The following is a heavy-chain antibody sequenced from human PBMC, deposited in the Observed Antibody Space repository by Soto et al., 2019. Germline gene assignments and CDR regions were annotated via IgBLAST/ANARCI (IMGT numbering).Heavy chain of an antibody. Sequence: ASVKVSCKASGYTFTSYAMHWVRQAPGQRLEWMGWINPNSGGTNYAQKFQGWVTMTRDTSISTAYMELSRLRSDDTAVYYCAREGGWGSGSYYSSGYYYGMDVWGQGTTVTVSS. CDR2: INPNSGGT. D-gene: IGHD3-10*01. J-gene: IGHJ6*02. V-gene: IGHV1-2*04. CDR3: AREGGWGSGSYYSSGYYYGMDV. CDR1: GYTFTSYA.